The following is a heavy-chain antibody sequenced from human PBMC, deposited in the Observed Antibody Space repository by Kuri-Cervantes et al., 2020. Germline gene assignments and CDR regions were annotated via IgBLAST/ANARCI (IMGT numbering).Heavy chain of an antibody. Sequence: SETLSLTCTVSGGSISSYYWSWIRQPAGKGLEWIGRIYTSGSTNCNPSLKSRVTMSVDTSKNQFSLKLSSVTAADTAVYYCAATLDYYDSSGYYFRWGQGTLVTVSS. CDR1: GGSISSYY. J-gene: IGHJ4*02. V-gene: IGHV4-4*07. D-gene: IGHD3-22*01. CDR3: AATLDYYDSSGYYFR. CDR2: IYTSGST.